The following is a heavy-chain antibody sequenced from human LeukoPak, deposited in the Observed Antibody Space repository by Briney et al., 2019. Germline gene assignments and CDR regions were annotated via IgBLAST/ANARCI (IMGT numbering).Heavy chain of an antibody. CDR2: ISGSSRTV. Sequence: GRSLRLSCAASGFTFSSYGMHWVRQAPGKGLEWVSYISGSSRTVYYADSVKGRFTIFRDNAKNSLHLQMNNLRAEDTAVYYCASEALRPIKWERELILSYYFDFWGQGNLVTVSS. CDR3: ASEALRPIKWERELILSYYFDF. D-gene: IGHD1-7*01. CDR1: GFTFSSYG. J-gene: IGHJ4*02. V-gene: IGHV3-48*01.